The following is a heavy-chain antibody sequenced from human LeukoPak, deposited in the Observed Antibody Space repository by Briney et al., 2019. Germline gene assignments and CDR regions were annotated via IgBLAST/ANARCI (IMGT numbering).Heavy chain of an antibody. CDR1: GITFITYA. Sequence: GGSLRLSCAASGITFITYAMHWVRQAPGKGLEWVANIKQDGSEKFYVDSVKGRFTISRDNAKNSLYLQMSSLRPEDTALYYCAGGTGWLIDSWGQGTLGTVSS. J-gene: IGHJ4*02. D-gene: IGHD3-9*01. CDR3: AGGTGWLIDS. V-gene: IGHV3-7*01. CDR2: IKQDGSEK.